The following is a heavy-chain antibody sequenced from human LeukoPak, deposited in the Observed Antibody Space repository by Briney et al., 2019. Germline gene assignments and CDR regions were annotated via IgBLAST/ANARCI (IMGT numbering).Heavy chain of an antibody. D-gene: IGHD2-2*01. CDR2: IYTSGST. CDR3: ARGGGGDIVVVPAIDY. V-gene: IGHV4-4*07. Sequence: PSETLSLTCTVSGGSISSYYWSWIRQPAGKGLEWIGRIYTSGSTNYNPSLKSRVTISVDTSKNQFSLKLSSVTAADTAVYYCARGGGGDIVVVPAIDYWGQGTLVTVSS. J-gene: IGHJ4*02. CDR1: GGSISSYY.